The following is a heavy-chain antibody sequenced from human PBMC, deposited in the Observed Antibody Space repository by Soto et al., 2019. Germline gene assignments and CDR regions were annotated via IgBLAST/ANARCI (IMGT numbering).Heavy chain of an antibody. V-gene: IGHV4-30-4*01. CDR1: GGSISSGDYY. J-gene: IGHJ4*02. CDR3: ARDRSYGHPGFDY. D-gene: IGHD5-18*01. Sequence: SETLSLTCTVSGGSISSGDYYRSWIRQPPGKGLEWIGYIYYSGSTYYNPSLKSRATISVDTSKNQFSLKLSSVTAADTAVYYCARDRSYGHPGFDYWGQGTLVTVSS. CDR2: IYYSGST.